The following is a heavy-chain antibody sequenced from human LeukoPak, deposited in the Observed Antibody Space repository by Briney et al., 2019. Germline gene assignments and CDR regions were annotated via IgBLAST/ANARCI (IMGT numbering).Heavy chain of an antibody. CDR1: GGSVSSYY. CDR2: FSYSGST. J-gene: IGHJ4*02. D-gene: IGHD5-12*01. CDR3: ARHLDSGYDYWNY. Sequence: PSETLSLTCTVSGGSVSSYYLSWIRQPPGKGLEWIGFFSYSGSTNYNPSLRSRVTISVDTSKNQFSLKLNSVTAADTAVYYCARHLDSGYDYWNYWGQGILVTVSS. V-gene: IGHV4-59*08.